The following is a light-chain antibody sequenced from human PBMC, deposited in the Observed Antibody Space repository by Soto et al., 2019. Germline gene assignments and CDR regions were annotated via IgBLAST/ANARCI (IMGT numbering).Light chain of an antibody. J-gene: IGLJ1*01. CDR3: SSYTGGSTRV. CDR2: DVN. CDR1: SSDVGGYNY. V-gene: IGLV2-14*01. Sequence: QSALTQPASVSGSPGQSVTISCTGTSSDVGGYNYVSWYQQNPGKAPKLMIYDVNNRPSGVSYRFSGSKSGNTASLTISGVQAEDEADYYCSSYTGGSTRVFGTGTKVTVL.